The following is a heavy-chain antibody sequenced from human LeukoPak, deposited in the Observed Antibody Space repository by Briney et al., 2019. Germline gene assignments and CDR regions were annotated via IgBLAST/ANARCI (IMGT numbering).Heavy chain of an antibody. CDR1: GFTFSRYA. Sequence: GMSLRLSCGASGFTFSRYAMHWVRQAPGKGLEGGGVIWSDGGNPYSADSVKGRFTISRDNSKNTVFLQMNRLRAEDTAVYYCARDWCSGQSCYLDYWGQGTLVTVSS. V-gene: IGHV3-33*01. D-gene: IGHD2-15*01. CDR2: IWSDGGNP. CDR3: ARDWCSGQSCYLDY. J-gene: IGHJ4*02.